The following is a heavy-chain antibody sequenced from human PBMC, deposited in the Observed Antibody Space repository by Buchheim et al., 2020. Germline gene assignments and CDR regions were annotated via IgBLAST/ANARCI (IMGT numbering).Heavy chain of an antibody. CDR3: ARLDLVTGRAY. Sequence: EVQLVDSGGGVVQPGGSLRLSCAVSGFSVGNNYMSWVRQAPGKGLEWVSLMYSVGTTFDADSVKGRFTISRDTFKNTVYFQMNTLRAEDTALYYCARLDLVTGRAYWGQGTL. J-gene: IGHJ4*02. CDR2: MYSVGTT. CDR1: GFSVGNNY. V-gene: IGHV3-66*04. D-gene: IGHD3-9*01.